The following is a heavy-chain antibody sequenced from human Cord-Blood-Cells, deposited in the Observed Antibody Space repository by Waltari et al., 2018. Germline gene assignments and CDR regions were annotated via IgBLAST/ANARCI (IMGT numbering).Heavy chain of an antibody. J-gene: IGHJ4*02. CDR1: GFPFSSYW. Sequence: EVQLVESGGGLVQPGGSLRLSCAASGFPFSSYWLSWVRQAPGKGLEWVANIKQDGSEKYYVDSVKGRFTISRDNAKNSLYLQMNSLRAEDTAVYYCARSSGGTLDYWGQGTLVTVSS. CDR2: IKQDGSEK. V-gene: IGHV3-7*01. D-gene: IGHD2-15*01. CDR3: ARSSGGTLDY.